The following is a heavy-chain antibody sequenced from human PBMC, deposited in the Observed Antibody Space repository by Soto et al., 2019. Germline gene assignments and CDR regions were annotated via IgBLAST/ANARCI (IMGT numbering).Heavy chain of an antibody. CDR1: GDSVSSNSAA. Sequence: SQTLSLTCAISGDSVSSNSAAWNWIRQSPSRGLEWLGRTYYRSKWYNDYAVSVKSRITINPDTSKNQFSLQPNSVTPEDTAVYYCARDTYNWNDSAGAQYNWFDPWGQGTLVTVSS. CDR2: TYYRSKWYN. D-gene: IGHD1-1*01. CDR3: ARDTYNWNDSAGAQYNWFDP. J-gene: IGHJ5*02. V-gene: IGHV6-1*01.